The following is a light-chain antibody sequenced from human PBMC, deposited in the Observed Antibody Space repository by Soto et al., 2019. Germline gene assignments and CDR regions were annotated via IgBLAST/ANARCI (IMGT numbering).Light chain of an antibody. Sequence: DIVITPSPATLSVSPGERATLSCRPSQSVSSNLAWHQQKPGQTPRLLIFGASTRATGIPARFSGSGSGTDFTLIISSLVPEDFAVYYCQQRSNWPIITFGQGTRLEIK. CDR3: QQRSNWPIIT. CDR1: QSVSSN. CDR2: GAS. J-gene: IGKJ5*01. V-gene: IGKV3-15*01.